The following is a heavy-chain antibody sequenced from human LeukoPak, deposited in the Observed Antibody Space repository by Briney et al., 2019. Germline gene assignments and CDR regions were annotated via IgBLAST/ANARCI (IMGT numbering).Heavy chain of an antibody. Sequence: SETLSLTCTVSGGSISSGDYYWSWIRQPPGEGLEWIGYIYYIGSTYYNSSLKSRVTISVDTSKNQFSLKLSSVTAADTAVYYCARYDSGSYHYSWFDPWGQGTLVTVSS. CDR2: IYYIGST. D-gene: IGHD3-10*01. J-gene: IGHJ5*02. CDR1: GGSISSGDYY. CDR3: ARYDSGSYHYSWFDP. V-gene: IGHV4-30-4*01.